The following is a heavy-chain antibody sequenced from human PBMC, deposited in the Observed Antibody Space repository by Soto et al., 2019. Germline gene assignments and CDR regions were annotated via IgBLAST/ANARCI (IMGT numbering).Heavy chain of an antibody. CDR2: IHHSGST. J-gene: IGHJ6*02. Sequence: QVQLQESGPGLVKPSETLSLTCSVSGGSITSHYCSWFRQPPGKGLEWIGYIHHSGSTSYNPSLKSRVTMSVDTSKNQFSLKVSSVTAADTALYYGARQGFGQLHGLVDVWGPGTTVTVSS. CDR1: GGSITSHY. CDR3: ARQGFGQLHGLVDV. V-gene: IGHV4-59*08. D-gene: IGHD3-10*01.